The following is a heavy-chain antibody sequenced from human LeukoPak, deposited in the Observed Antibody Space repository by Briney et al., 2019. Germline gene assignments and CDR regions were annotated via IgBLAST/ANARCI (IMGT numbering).Heavy chain of an antibody. CDR1: GFTFSNYW. Sequence: SGGSLRLSCVASGFTFSNYWMSWLRQTPGEGLEWVANINEDETERYYVASVEGRFTVSRDNGKNSLYLQMNGLRAEDSAVFYCARARTATYNVFADFWGQGTLVTVSS. D-gene: IGHD3-3*01. J-gene: IGHJ4*02. CDR2: INEDETER. CDR3: ARARTATYNVFADF. V-gene: IGHV3-7*01.